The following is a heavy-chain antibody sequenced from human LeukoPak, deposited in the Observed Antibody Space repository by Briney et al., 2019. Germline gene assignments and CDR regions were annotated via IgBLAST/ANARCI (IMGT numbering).Heavy chain of an antibody. Sequence: QSGGSLRLSCAASGFTFSSYEMNWVRQAPGKGLEWVSYISSSGSTIYYADSVKGRFTISRDNAKNSLYLQMNSLRAEDTAVYYCARAFGSSWYGLDYWGQGTLVTVSS. D-gene: IGHD6-13*01. J-gene: IGHJ4*02. V-gene: IGHV3-48*03. CDR1: GFTFSSYE. CDR3: ARAFGSSWYGLDY. CDR2: ISSSGSTI.